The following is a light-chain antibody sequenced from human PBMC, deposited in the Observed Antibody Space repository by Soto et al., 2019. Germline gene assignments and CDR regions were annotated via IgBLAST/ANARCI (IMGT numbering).Light chain of an antibody. J-gene: IGLJ1*01. Sequence: QSVLTQPGSGYRSPGQSLTISCPETSSDIGSYNYVSWYQQRPGKAPNLMIYEVTNRPSGVSTRFSGSKSGNTASLTISGLQAEDEADYYCCSFTSGNTAYVFGTGTKVTVL. CDR1: SSDIGSYNY. CDR3: CSFTSGNTAYV. V-gene: IGLV2-14*01. CDR2: EVT.